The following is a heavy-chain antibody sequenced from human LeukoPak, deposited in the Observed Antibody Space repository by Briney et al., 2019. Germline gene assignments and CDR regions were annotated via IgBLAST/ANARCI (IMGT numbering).Heavy chain of an antibody. V-gene: IGHV4-61*02. Sequence: SETLSLTCTVSGGSISSGSYYWSWIRQPAGKGLEWIGRIYTSGSTNYNPSLKSRVTISVDASKNQFSLKLSSVTAADTAVYYCARDLYLRFLEWSDAFDIWGQGTMVTVSS. CDR1: GGSISSGSYY. CDR3: ARDLYLRFLEWSDAFDI. CDR2: IYTSGST. D-gene: IGHD3-3*01. J-gene: IGHJ3*02.